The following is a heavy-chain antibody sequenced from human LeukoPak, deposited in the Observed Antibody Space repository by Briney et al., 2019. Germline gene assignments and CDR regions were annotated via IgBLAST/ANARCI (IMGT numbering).Heavy chain of an antibody. D-gene: IGHD3-3*01. CDR2: MKPDSGNS. J-gene: IGHJ3*02. V-gene: IGHV1-8*01. CDR1: GYPFTSYE. Sequence: ASVKVSCKASGYPFTSYEINWVRQATGEGLEWMGWMKPDSGNSAYAQKFRGRVTLSSNSSINTAYMEVSSLGSDDTAVYYCAGTIWSGYASPLLDAFDIWGQGTMVTVSS. CDR3: AGTIWSGYASPLLDAFDI.